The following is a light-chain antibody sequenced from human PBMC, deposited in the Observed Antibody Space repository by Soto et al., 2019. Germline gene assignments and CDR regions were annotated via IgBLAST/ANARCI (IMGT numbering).Light chain of an antibody. CDR1: QSVSSSY. V-gene: IGKV3-20*01. CDR3: QQYGSSPFT. CDR2: GAS. Sequence: EIVLTQSPGTLSLSPGERATLSCRASQSVSSSYLAWYQQKPGQAPRLLIYGASSRATGIPDRFSGGGSGTDFSLTISSLQPEEFAVYYCQQYGSSPFTFGPGTKVDMK. J-gene: IGKJ3*01.